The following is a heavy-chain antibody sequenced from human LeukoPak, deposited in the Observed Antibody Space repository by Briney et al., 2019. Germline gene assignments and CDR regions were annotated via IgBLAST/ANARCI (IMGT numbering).Heavy chain of an antibody. D-gene: IGHD1-26*01. CDR2: IYSGGST. V-gene: IGHV3-53*01. J-gene: IGHJ4*02. CDR3: ARLSGSYYEADY. CDR1: GFPFVSSY. Sequence: PGGSLRLSCAASGFPFVSSYMGWVRQAPGKGLEWVSVIYSGGSTYYADSMKGRFTLSRDNSKNTLYLQMNSLRAEDTAVYYCARLSGSYYEADYWGQGTLVTVSS.